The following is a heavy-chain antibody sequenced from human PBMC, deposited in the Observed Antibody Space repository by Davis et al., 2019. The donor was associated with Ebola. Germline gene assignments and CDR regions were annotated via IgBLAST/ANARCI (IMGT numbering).Heavy chain of an antibody. CDR2: IGTAGDT. D-gene: IGHD6-6*01. CDR1: GFTFSSYD. V-gene: IGHV3-13*01. J-gene: IGHJ5*02. Sequence: PGGSLRLSCAASGFTFSSYDMHWVRQATGKGLEWVSAIGTAGDTYYPGSVKGRFTISRENAKNSLYLQMNSLRAGDTAVYYCARGWGIAARLGWFDPWGQGTLVTVSS. CDR3: ARGWGIAARLGWFDP.